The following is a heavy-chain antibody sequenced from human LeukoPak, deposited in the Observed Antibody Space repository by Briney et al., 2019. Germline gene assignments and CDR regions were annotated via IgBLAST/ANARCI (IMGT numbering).Heavy chain of an antibody. Sequence: SETLSLTCTVSGGSISSYYWSWIRQPPGKGLEWIGYIYYSGSTNYNPSLKSRVTISVDTSKNQFPLKLSSVTAADTAVYYCARTQGATRGYYYGMDVWGQGTTVTVSS. V-gene: IGHV4-59*01. CDR3: ARTQGATRGYYYGMDV. J-gene: IGHJ6*02. CDR2: IYYSGST. D-gene: IGHD1-26*01. CDR1: GGSISSYY.